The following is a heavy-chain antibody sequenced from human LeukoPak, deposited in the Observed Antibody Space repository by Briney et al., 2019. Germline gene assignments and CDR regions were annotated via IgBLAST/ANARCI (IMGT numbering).Heavy chain of an antibody. V-gene: IGHV1-2*02. CDR1: GYTFTDFY. D-gene: IGHD3-9*01. J-gene: IGHJ4*02. CDR3: ARSPHILTGEKFDY. Sequence: GASVKVSCKTSGYTFTDFYMHWVRQAPGQGLEWMGWINLNSGGTNFAQKFQGRVSMTRDTSISTGYMQLSRLRSDDTAVYYCARSPHILTGEKFDYWGQGTLLTVSS. CDR2: INLNSGGT.